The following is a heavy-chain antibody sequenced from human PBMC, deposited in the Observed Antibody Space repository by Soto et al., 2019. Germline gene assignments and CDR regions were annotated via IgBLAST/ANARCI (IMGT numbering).Heavy chain of an antibody. Sequence: EVQLVESGGGLVQPGGSLRLSCAASGFTFSSYWMHWVRQAPGKGLVWVSRINSDGSSTSYADSVKGRFTISRDNAKNMLYLQMNSLRAEDTAVYYCARVSAVANRYYYYYYGMDVWGQGTTVTVSS. J-gene: IGHJ6*02. D-gene: IGHD2-15*01. CDR1: GFTFSSYW. CDR2: INSDGSST. CDR3: ARVSAVANRYYYYYYGMDV. V-gene: IGHV3-74*01.